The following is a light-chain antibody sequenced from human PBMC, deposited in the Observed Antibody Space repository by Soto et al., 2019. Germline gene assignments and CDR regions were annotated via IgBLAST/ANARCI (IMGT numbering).Light chain of an antibody. CDR2: DAS. V-gene: IGKV3-11*01. Sequence: EIVLTQSPATLSLSPGERVTLSCRASQSVSSYLAWYQQKPGQAPRLLIYDASNRATGIPARFSGSGSGTDFPLTISSLEPEDFAVYYCQQRSNWPPTFGPGTKVDIK. CDR1: QSVSSY. J-gene: IGKJ3*01. CDR3: QQRSNWPPT.